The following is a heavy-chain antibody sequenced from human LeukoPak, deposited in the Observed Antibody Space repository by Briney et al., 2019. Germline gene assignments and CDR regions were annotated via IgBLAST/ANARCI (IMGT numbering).Heavy chain of an antibody. V-gene: IGHV1-69*13. J-gene: IGHJ1*01. Sequence: ASVKVSCKASGYTFTNYYMHWVRQAPGQGLEWMGGIIPIFGTANYAENFRGRVTITADETTSTAYMELSRLKSEDTAVYYCARDSSEFRSLILHWGQGTLVTVSS. CDR2: IIPIFGTA. CDR1: GYTFTNYY. CDR3: ARDSSEFRSLILH. D-gene: IGHD1-14*01.